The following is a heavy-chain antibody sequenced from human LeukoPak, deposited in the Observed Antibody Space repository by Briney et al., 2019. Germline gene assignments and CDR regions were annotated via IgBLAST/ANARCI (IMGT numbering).Heavy chain of an antibody. J-gene: IGHJ4*02. CDR1: GGSISSYY. V-gene: IGHV4-4*07. CDR2: IYTSGST. D-gene: IGHD6-19*01. Sequence: PSETLSLTCTVSGGSISSYYWSWIRQPAGKGLEWIGRIYTSGSTNYNPSLKSRVTMSVDTSKNQFSLKLSSVTAADTAVYYCAREGRSGWYRGFDYWGQGTLVTVSS. CDR3: AREGRSGWYRGFDY.